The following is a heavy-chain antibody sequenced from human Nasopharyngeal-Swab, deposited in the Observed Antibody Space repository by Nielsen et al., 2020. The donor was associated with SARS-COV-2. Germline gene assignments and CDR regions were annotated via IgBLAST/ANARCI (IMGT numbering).Heavy chain of an antibody. CDR2: ISAYNGNT. Sequence: ASVKVSCKASGYTFTSYGISWVRQAPGQGLEWMGWISAYNGNTNYAQKLQGRVTMTTDTSTSTAYMELRSLRSDDTAVYYCARLQWEYCSSTSCYSDYYYYMDVWGKGTTVTASS. D-gene: IGHD2-2*02. CDR3: ARLQWEYCSSTSCYSDYYYYMDV. V-gene: IGHV1-18*01. CDR1: GYTFTSYG. J-gene: IGHJ6*03.